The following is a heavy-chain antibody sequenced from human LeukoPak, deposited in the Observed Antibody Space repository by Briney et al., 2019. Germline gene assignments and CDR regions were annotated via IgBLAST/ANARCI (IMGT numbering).Heavy chain of an antibody. CDR3: ARGGVDIVVVPAARYNWFDP. Sequence: GASVKVSCKASGYTLTGYYMHWVRQAPGQGLEWMGWINPNSGGTNYAQKFQGRVTMTRDTSISTAYMELSRLRSDDTAVYYCARGGVDIVVVPAARYNWFDPWGQGTLVTVSS. CDR2: INPNSGGT. D-gene: IGHD2-2*01. CDR1: GYTLTGYY. V-gene: IGHV1-2*02. J-gene: IGHJ5*02.